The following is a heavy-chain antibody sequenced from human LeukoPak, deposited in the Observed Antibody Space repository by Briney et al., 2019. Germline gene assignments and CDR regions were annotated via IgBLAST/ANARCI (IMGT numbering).Heavy chain of an antibody. J-gene: IGHJ5*02. CDR3: ASVCSSTSCYLNWFDP. D-gene: IGHD2-2*01. CDR2: IYYSGST. V-gene: IGHV4-39*01. Sequence: WVRQPPGKGLEWIGSIYYSGSTYYNPSLKSRVTISVDTSKNQFSLKLSSVTAADTAVYYCASVCSSTSCYLNWFDPWGQGTLVTVSS.